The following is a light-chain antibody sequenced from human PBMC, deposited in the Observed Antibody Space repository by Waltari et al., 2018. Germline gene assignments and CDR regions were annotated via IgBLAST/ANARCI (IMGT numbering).Light chain of an antibody. V-gene: IGLV1-51*02. Sequence: QSVLMQPPSVAAAPGQKGTISCSGSNSHRGTNYVSWYQHLPGTAPTLLLSENDNRPAGIPDRFSVSKSGTPATLDITGLQTGDEADYYCGTWDSSLSVVLFGGGTKLTVL. CDR1: NSHRGTNY. J-gene: IGLJ3*02. CDR3: GTWDSSLSVVL. CDR2: END.